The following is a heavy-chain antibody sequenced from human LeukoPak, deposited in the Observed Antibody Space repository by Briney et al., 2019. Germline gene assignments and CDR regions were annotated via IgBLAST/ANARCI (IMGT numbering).Heavy chain of an antibody. J-gene: IGHJ6*03. CDR2: IKQDGSER. D-gene: IGHD1-26*01. V-gene: IGHV3-7*01. CDR3: AREARGLWFTGSEWGDYYYYYYMDV. Sequence: PGGSLRLSCEASGFTFSKHWMSWVRQAPGKGLEWVANIKQDGSERYYVDSVKGRFTVSRDNATNSLYLQMDSLRAGDTAVYYCAREARGLWFTGSEWGDYYYYYYMDVWGKGTTVTVSS. CDR1: GFTFSKHW.